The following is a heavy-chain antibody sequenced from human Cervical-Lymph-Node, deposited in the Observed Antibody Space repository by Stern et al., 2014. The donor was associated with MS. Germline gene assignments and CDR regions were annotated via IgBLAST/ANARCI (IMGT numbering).Heavy chain of an antibody. J-gene: IGHJ4*02. D-gene: IGHD6-13*01. CDR1: GYRFTSYW. Sequence: EVQLVESGAEVKKPGESLKISCKGSGYRFTSYWIGWVRQMPGKGLAWMGIIYPGDSDTRYSPSFQGQFTISADKSISTAYLQGSSLKASDTAMYYCARSELAAADDGLDYWGQGTLVTVSS. CDR3: ARSELAAADDGLDY. V-gene: IGHV5-51*03. CDR2: IYPGDSDT.